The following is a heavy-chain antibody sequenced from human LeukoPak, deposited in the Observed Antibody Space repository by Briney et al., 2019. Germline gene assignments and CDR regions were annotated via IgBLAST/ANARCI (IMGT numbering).Heavy chain of an antibody. J-gene: IGHJ3*02. Sequence: PGGSLRLSCAASGFTFSSYSMNWVRQAPGKGLEWVSYISSSRSIYYADSVKGRFTISRDNSKNTLYLQMNSLRAEDTAVYYCAKTAAFLRAFDIWGQGTMVTVSS. D-gene: IGHD3-3*01. V-gene: IGHV3-21*05. CDR2: ISSSRSI. CDR3: AKTAAFLRAFDI. CDR1: GFTFSSYS.